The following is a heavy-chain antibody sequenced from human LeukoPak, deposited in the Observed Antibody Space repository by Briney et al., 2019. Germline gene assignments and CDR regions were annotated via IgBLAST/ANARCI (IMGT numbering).Heavy chain of an antibody. CDR3: ARDEGIGSGSYYNY. V-gene: IGHV1-69*04. J-gene: IGHJ4*02. Sequence: ASVKVSCKASGGTFSSYAISWVRQAPGQGLEWMGRIIPILGIANYAQKFRGRVTITADKSTSTAYMELSSLRSEDTAVYYCARDEGIGSGSYYNYWGQGTLVTVSS. CDR2: IIPILGIA. D-gene: IGHD3-10*01. CDR1: GGTFSSYA.